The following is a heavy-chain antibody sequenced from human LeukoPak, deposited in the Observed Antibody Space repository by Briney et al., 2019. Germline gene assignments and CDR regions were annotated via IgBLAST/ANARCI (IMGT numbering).Heavy chain of an antibody. V-gene: IGHV4-59*01. CDR3: ARGDYGDYYYYMDV. D-gene: IGHD4-17*01. CDR2: IYYSGST. CDR1: GGSISSYY. Sequence: SETLSLTCIVSGGSISSYYWSWIRQPPGKGLEWIGYIYYSGSTNYNPSLKSRVTISVDTSKNQFSLKLSSVTAADTAVYYCARGDYGDYYYYMDVWGKGTTVTVSS. J-gene: IGHJ6*03.